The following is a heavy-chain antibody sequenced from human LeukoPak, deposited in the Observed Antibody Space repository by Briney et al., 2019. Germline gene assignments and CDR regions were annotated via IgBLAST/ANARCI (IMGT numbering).Heavy chain of an antibody. Sequence: SQTLSLTCAISRDSVSSNSVTWNWIRQSPSRGLEWLGRTYYRSTWYNDYAVSVRGRITVNPDTSKNQFSLHLNSVTPEDTAVYYCARRLTQYDCFDPWGQGILVTVSS. CDR1: RDSVSSNSVT. CDR2: TYYRSTWYN. CDR3: ARRLTQYDCFDP. V-gene: IGHV6-1*01. J-gene: IGHJ5*02. D-gene: IGHD2-2*01.